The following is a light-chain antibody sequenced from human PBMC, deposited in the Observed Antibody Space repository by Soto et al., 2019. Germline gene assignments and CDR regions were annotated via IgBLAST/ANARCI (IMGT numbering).Light chain of an antibody. J-gene: IGLJ1*01. V-gene: IGLV2-14*01. CDR2: DVS. CDR1: SSDVGGYNY. CDR3: SSYTSSSTLLYV. Sequence: QSVLTQPASVSGSPGQSITISCTGTSSDVGGYNYVSWYQQHPGKAPKLMIYDVSNRPSGVSNRFSGSKSGNTASLTISGLHAEDEADYYFSSYTSSSTLLYVFGTGTKVTVL.